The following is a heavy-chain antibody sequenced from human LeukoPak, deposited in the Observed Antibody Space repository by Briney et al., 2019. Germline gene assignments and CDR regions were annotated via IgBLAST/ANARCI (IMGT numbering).Heavy chain of an antibody. CDR1: GGSISSSSYY. J-gene: IGHJ4*02. Sequence: SETLSLTCTVSGGSISSSSYYWGRIRQPPGKGLEWIGSIYYSGSTYYNPSLKSRVTISVDTSKNQFSLKLSSVTAADTAVYYCARVFPFGESQPNTDYWGQGTLVTVSS. D-gene: IGHD3-10*01. CDR3: ARVFPFGESQPNTDY. V-gene: IGHV4-39*07. CDR2: IYYSGST.